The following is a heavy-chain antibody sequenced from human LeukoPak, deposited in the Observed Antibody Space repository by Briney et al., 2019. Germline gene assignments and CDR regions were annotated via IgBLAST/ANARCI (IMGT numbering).Heavy chain of an antibody. CDR1: GGSISSYY. Sequence: SETLSLTCTVSGGSISSYYWSWIRQPPGKGLEWIGYIYYSGSTNYNPSLKSRVTISVDTSKNQFSLKLSSVAAADTAVYYCARGGKMATINWGQGTLVTVSS. CDR3: ARGGKMATIN. D-gene: IGHD5-24*01. J-gene: IGHJ4*02. CDR2: IYYSGST. V-gene: IGHV4-59*01.